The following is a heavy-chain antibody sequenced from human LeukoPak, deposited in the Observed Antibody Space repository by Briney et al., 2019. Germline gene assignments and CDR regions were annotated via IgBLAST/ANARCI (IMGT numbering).Heavy chain of an antibody. CDR3: ARDSKLATIDN. CDR1: GFSFSGHW. CDR2: VNNDGSST. V-gene: IGHV3-74*01. J-gene: IGHJ4*02. Sequence: PEGSLRLSCAASGFSFSGHWMHWVRQAPGKEPVWVSRVNNDGSSTNYADSVKGRFTISRDNAKNTLYLQMNSLRAEDTAVYYCARDSKLATIDNWGQGTLVTVSS. D-gene: IGHD5-12*01.